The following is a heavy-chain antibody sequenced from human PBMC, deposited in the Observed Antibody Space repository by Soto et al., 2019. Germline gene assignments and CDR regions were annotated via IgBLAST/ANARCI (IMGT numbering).Heavy chain of an antibody. D-gene: IGHD3-3*01. J-gene: IGHJ4*02. CDR2: IYWDDDE. Sequence: QITLKESGPTLVRPTQTLPLTCTFSVFSLTTRGVGVAWIRQPPGKALDWLALIYWDDDERSSPSLKSRLPITKHTSKNRVVLTMTNADPVDTATYYYIHGMWSVTFGGQGTLGTVSS. CDR1: VFSLTTRGVG. CDR3: IHGMWSVTF. V-gene: IGHV2-5*02.